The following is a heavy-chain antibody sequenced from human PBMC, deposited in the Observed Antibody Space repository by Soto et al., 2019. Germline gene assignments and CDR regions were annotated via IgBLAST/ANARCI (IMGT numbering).Heavy chain of an antibody. CDR1: GFTFSGYW. Sequence: EVQLVESGGGLVQPGGSLRLSCAASGFTFSGYWMSWVRQAPGKGLEWVANIKQDGSEQFYVDSVKGRFTISRDNAKNSLYLHMNILRAEDTAVYYCAGEAVWCQGTTVTVYS. V-gene: IGHV3-7*05. CDR3: AGEAV. J-gene: IGHJ6*02. CDR2: IKQDGSEQ.